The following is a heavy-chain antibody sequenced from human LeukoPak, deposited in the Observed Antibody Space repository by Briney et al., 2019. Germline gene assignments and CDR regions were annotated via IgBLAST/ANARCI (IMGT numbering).Heavy chain of an antibody. CDR3: ARLRGIFGVVTYYMDV. CDR1: GGSISSSSYY. Sequence: PTETLSLTCTVSGGSISSSSYYWGWIRQPPGKGLEWIGSIYYSGSTYYNPSLKSRVTISVDTSKNQFSLKLSSVTAADTAVYYCARLRGIFGVVTYYMDVWGKGTTVTVSS. D-gene: IGHD3-3*01. CDR2: IYYSGST. J-gene: IGHJ6*03. V-gene: IGHV4-39*01.